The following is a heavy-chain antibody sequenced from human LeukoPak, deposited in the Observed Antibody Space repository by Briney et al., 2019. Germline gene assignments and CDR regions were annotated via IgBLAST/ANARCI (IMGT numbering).Heavy chain of an antibody. D-gene: IGHD2-2*01. CDR3: ARGGYCSSTSCFEYNWFDP. CDR1: GYTFTSYY. CDR2: INPSGGST. Sequence: ASVTVSCKASGYTFTSYYMHWVRQAPGQGLEWMGLINPSGGSTSYAQKFQGRVTMTRDTSTSTVYMELSSLRSEDTAVYYCARGGYCSSTSCFEYNWFDPWGQGTLVTVSS. J-gene: IGHJ5*02. V-gene: IGHV1-46*01.